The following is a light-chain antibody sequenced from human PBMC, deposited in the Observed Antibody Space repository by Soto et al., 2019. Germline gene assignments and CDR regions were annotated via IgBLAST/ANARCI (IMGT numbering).Light chain of an antibody. V-gene: IGLV1-40*01. J-gene: IGLJ1*01. CDR3: QSYDRSLSGHV. CDR1: SANVGAGYG. CDR2: GDS. Sequence: QSVLTQPPSVSGAPGQRVTISCTGSSANVGAGYGVHWYQQLPGSAPKLLIYGDSNRPSGVPDRFFGSKSGTSASLDITALQAEDEADYYCQSYDRSLSGHVXGTGTNSPS.